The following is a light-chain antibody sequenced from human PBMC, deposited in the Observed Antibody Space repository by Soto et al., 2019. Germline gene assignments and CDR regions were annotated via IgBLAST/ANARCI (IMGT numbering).Light chain of an antibody. Sequence: SVLTQPASVSGSPGQSITISCTGTSSDVGGYNYVSWYQQHPGKAPKLMIYDVSNRPSGVSNRFSGSKSGNTASLTISGLQAEDEADYYCSSYTSLSTVVFGGGTKLTVL. CDR2: DVS. CDR1: SSDVGGYNY. V-gene: IGLV2-14*01. CDR3: SSYTSLSTVV. J-gene: IGLJ2*01.